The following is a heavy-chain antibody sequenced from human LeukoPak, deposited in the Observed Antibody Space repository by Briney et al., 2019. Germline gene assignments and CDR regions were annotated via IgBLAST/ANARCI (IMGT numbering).Heavy chain of an antibody. CDR3: ARSTMVRGAVAFDY. Sequence: SETLSLTCGVSGGSISSGGYSWSWIRQPPGKGLEWIGYIYHSGSTYYNPSLKSRVTISVDRSKNQFSLKLSSVTAADTAVYYCARSTMVRGAVAFDYWGQGTLVTVSS. V-gene: IGHV4-30-2*01. CDR1: GGSISSGGYS. CDR2: IYHSGST. D-gene: IGHD3-10*01. J-gene: IGHJ4*02.